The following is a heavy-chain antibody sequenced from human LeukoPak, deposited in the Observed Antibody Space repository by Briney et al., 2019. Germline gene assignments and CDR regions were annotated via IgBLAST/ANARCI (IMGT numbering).Heavy chain of an antibody. Sequence: SETLSLTCTVSGGSMNSYYWTWIRQPPGKRLEYIGYIYHTGNTNYNPSLKSRVTISIDTSKNQFSLKLTSVTAADTAVYYCAKLGWFQLPYNWFDPWGQGTLVTVSS. J-gene: IGHJ5*02. CDR2: IYHTGNT. CDR1: GGSMNSYY. CDR3: AKLGWFQLPYNWFDP. V-gene: IGHV4-59*01. D-gene: IGHD2-21*01.